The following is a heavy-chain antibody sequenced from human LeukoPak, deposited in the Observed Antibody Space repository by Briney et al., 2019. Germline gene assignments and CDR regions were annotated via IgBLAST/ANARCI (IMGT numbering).Heavy chain of an antibody. CDR2: IKTKNDGVTT. Sequence: PGRSLRLSCTASGFTFGDYAMSWFRQAPGKGLEWVGRIKTKNDGVTTDYAAPVKDRFTISRDDSKHTLDVQMNGLQTEDTAVYYCTIDSNIGWTGYWGQGTLVTVSS. J-gene: IGHJ4*02. V-gene: IGHV3-15*01. D-gene: IGHD6-19*01. CDR3: TIDSNIGWTGY. CDR1: GFTFGDYA.